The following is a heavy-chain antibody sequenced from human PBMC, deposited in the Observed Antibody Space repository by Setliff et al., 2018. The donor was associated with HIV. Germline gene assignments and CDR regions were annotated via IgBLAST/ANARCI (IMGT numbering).Heavy chain of an antibody. V-gene: IGHV2-5*01. J-gene: IGHJ4*02. D-gene: IGHD3-10*01. CDR1: GFSLSTSGVG. CDR2: ISWNEDR. Sequence: SGPTLVNPTQTLTLTCTFSGFSLSTSGVGVGWIRQPPGKALEWIALISWNEDRRYSPSLKSRLTLSKDTSKNQAVPTMTNMDPVDTATYYCAHSQGSGTFDVGFPYYFDYWGQGTLVTVSS. CDR3: AHSQGSGTFDVGFPYYFDY.